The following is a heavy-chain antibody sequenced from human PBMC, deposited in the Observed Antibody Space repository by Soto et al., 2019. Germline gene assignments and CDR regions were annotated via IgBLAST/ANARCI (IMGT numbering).Heavy chain of an antibody. V-gene: IGHV5-51*01. CDR1: RYSFPNYC. CDR2: IYPGDSDT. CDR3: ARRACSSISCDGLMTTMTTEAFDI. Sequence: LKISCKASRYSFPNYCIGWVRQMPGKGLEWMGIIYPGDSDTRYSPSFQGQVTISADKSISTAYLQWSSLKASDTAMYYCARRACSSISCDGLMTTMTTEAFDIWGQGTMVTVSS. J-gene: IGHJ3*02. D-gene: IGHD4-17*01.